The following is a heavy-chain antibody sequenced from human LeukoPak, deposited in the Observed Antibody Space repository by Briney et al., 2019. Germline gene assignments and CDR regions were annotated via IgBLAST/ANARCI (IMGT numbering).Heavy chain of an antibody. Sequence: ASVKVSCKTSGYTFTSYDINWVRQATGQGLEWMGRMNPNSGDTAFAQRFQGGVTMTRDTSISTAYMELSSLRSEDTAVYYCARVGDYVWGSYRYRGDSYGMDVWGQGTTVTVSS. CDR2: MNPNSGDT. J-gene: IGHJ6*02. V-gene: IGHV1-8*01. CDR3: ARVGDYVWGSYRYRGDSYGMDV. D-gene: IGHD3-16*02. CDR1: GYTFTSYD.